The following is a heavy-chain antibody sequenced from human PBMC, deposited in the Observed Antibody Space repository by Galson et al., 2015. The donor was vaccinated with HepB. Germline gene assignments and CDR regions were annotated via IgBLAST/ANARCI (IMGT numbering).Heavy chain of an antibody. J-gene: IGHJ6*02. Sequence: SLRLSCAASGFTVSSSYINWVRQAPGKGLEWVSVIYSGGRTYYADSVKGRFTISRDTSKNTLYLQMNSLRAEDTAVYYCARGGDSYDYGMDVWGQGTTVTVSS. CDR3: ARGGDSYDYGMDV. CDR1: GFTVSSSY. CDR2: IYSGGRT. V-gene: IGHV3-66*02.